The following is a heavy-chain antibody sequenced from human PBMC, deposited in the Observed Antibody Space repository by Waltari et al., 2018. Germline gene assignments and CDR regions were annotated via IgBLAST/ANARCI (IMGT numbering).Heavy chain of an antibody. CDR2: IIPIFGTA. D-gene: IGHD2-15*01. Sequence: QVQLVQSGAEVKKPGSSVKVSCKASGGTFSSYAISWVRQAPGQGLEWMGRIIPIFGTANYAQKFQGRVTITADKSTSTAYMELSSLSSEDTAVYYCARGLQWYGGNTGNLYDAFDIWGQGTMVTVSS. CDR3: ARGLQWYGGNTGNLYDAFDI. J-gene: IGHJ3*02. CDR1: GGTFSSYA. V-gene: IGHV1-69*08.